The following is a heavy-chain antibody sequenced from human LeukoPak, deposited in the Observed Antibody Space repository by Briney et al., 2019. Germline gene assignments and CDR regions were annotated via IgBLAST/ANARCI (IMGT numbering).Heavy chain of an antibody. CDR3: ARHDLMVTATILDY. CDR1: GGSISSSSYY. J-gene: IGHJ4*02. CDR2: IYYSGST. V-gene: IGHV4-39*01. D-gene: IGHD2-21*02. Sequence: SETLSLTCTVSGGSISSSSYYWDWIRQPPGKGLEWIGSIYYSGSTYYNPSLKSRVTISVDTSKNQFSLKLSSVTAADTAVYYCARHDLMVTATILDYWGQGTLVTVSS.